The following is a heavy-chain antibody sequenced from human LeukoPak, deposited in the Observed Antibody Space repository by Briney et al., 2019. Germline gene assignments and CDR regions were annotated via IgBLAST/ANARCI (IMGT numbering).Heavy chain of an antibody. V-gene: IGHV4-39*01. D-gene: IGHD2-8*01. J-gene: IGHJ5*02. CDR1: GGSISSSSYY. Sequence: PSETLSLTCTVSGGSISSSSYYWGWIRQPPGKGLEWIWSIYYSGSTYYNPSLKSRVTISVDTSKNQFSLKLSSVTAADTAVYYCARQEHCTNGVCYPIDPWGQGTLVTVSS. CDR2: IYYSGST. CDR3: ARQEHCTNGVCYPIDP.